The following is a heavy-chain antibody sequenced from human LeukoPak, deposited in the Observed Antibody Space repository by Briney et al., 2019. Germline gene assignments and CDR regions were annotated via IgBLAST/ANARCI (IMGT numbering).Heavy chain of an antibody. CDR3: ARLRDIVVVVAAERSRYFDF. D-gene: IGHD2-15*01. V-gene: IGHV5-51*01. J-gene: IGHJ4*02. Sequence: GESLKISCKGSGYRFTSYWIGWVRQMPGKGLEWLGIIYPGDSDTRYGPSSQGQVTISADKSISSAYLQWSSLKASDTAMYYCARLRDIVVVVAAERSRYFDFWGQGTLVTVSS. CDR1: GYRFTSYW. CDR2: IYPGDSDT.